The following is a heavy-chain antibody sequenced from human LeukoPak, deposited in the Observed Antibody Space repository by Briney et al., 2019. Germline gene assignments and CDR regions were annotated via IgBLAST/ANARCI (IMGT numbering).Heavy chain of an antibody. Sequence: PSETLSLTCAVYGGSFSGYYWSWIRQPPGKGLEWIGEINHSGSTNYNPSLKSRVTISVDTSKNQFSLKLSSVTAADTAVYYCARHGYSSGWYGGSGDAFDIWGQGTMVTVSS. CDR3: ARHGYSSGWYGGSGDAFDI. V-gene: IGHV4-34*01. J-gene: IGHJ3*02. CDR1: GGSFSGYY. D-gene: IGHD6-19*01. CDR2: INHSGST.